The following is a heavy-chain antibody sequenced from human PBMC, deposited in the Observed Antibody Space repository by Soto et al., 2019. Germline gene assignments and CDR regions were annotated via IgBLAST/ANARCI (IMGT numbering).Heavy chain of an antibody. D-gene: IGHD3-10*01. CDR3: AKDRGSGSPYYFDY. CDR2: ISGSGGST. V-gene: IGHV3-23*01. CDR1: GFTFSSYA. J-gene: IGHJ4*02. Sequence: EVQLLESGGGLVQPGGSLRLSCVASGFTFSSYAMSWVRQAPGKGLEWVSAISGSGGSTYYAGSVKGRFTISRDNSNNTLYLQMSSLRAEDTAVYYCAKDRGSGSPYYFDYWGQGTLVTVSS.